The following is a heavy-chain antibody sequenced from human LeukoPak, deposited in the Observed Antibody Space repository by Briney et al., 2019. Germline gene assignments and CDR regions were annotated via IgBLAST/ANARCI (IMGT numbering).Heavy chain of an antibody. D-gene: IGHD4-17*01. CDR1: GFTFSSYS. V-gene: IGHV3-21*06. J-gene: IGHJ3*02. CDR2: ISSSYSYI. Sequence: GGSLRLSCAASGFTFSSYSMNWVRQAPGKGLEWVSSISSSYSYIYYADSVKGRFTISRDNAKNSLYLQMNSLRAEDTAVYYCARDRIIYGDYGEAFDIWGQGTMVTVSS. CDR3: ARDRIIYGDYGEAFDI.